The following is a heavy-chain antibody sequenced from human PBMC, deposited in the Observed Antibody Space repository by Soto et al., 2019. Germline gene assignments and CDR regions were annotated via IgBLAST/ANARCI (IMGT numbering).Heavy chain of an antibody. J-gene: IGHJ4*02. V-gene: IGHV3-48*02. CDR1: GFTFSSYS. Sequence: GGSVRRSCAASGFTFSSYSMNWVRQAPGKGLEWISYISTTSRSISYADSVKGRFTISTDNATNSLFLQMNSLRDEDTAVYYCARKGVAFDDWGQGALVTVSS. CDR2: ISTTSRSI. CDR3: ARKGVAFDD. D-gene: IGHD3-3*01.